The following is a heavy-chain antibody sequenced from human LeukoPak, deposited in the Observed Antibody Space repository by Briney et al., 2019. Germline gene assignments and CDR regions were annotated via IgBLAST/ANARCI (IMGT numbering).Heavy chain of an antibody. CDR1: GFTFNTYA. CDR2: MSNDGSDI. D-gene: IGHD7-27*01. CDR3: ARDHSPKWGSGERYFDY. J-gene: IGHJ4*02. Sequence: PGGSLRLSCTEPGFTFNTYAMHWVRQAPGKGLEWVAVMSNDGSDIYYADSVKGRFTISRDNSKNTLYLQMNSLRVEDTAVYYCARDHSPKWGSGERYFDYWGQGTLVTVSS. V-gene: IGHV3-33*01.